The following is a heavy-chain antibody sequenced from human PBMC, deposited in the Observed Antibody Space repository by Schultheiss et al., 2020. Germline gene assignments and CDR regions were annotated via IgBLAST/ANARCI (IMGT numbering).Heavy chain of an antibody. CDR2: IYHSGST. D-gene: IGHD5-24*01. V-gene: IGHV4-30-2*03. CDR1: GGSISSGGYS. CDR3: ARRGDGYTFDY. Sequence: SETLSLTCAVSGGSISSGGYSWSWIRQPPGKGLEWIGYIYHSGSTYYNPSLKSRVTISVDTSKNQFSLKLSSVTAADTAVYYCARRGDGYTFDYWGQGNLGTVAS. J-gene: IGHJ4*02.